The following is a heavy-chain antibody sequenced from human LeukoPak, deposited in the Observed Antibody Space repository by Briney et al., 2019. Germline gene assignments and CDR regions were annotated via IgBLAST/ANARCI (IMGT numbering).Heavy chain of an antibody. CDR2: ISSSSTYI. J-gene: IGHJ6*03. CDR3: ANCRGSNYMDV. CDR1: GFTFSSYT. Sequence: GGSLRLSCAASGFTFSSYTMNWVRQAPGKGLEWVSSISSSSTYIHYADSVKGRFTISRDNAKNSLYLQMNSLRGEDTAVYYCANCRGSNYMDVWGKGTTVTVSS. D-gene: IGHD3-10*01. V-gene: IGHV3-21*01.